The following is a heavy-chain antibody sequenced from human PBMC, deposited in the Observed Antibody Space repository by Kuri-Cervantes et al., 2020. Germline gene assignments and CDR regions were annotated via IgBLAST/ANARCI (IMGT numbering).Heavy chain of an antibody. CDR1: GFTFSNYE. CDR3: AREDTYYDFWSGYNNWFDP. J-gene: IGHJ5*02. D-gene: IGHD3-3*01. CDR2: ISSTGSTL. V-gene: IGHV3-48*03. Sequence: GESLKISCAASGFTFSNYEMNWVRQAPGKGLEWVSYISSTGSTLYYADSVKGRFTISRDNSKNTLYLQMNSLRAEDTAVYYCAREDTYYDFWSGYNNWFDPWGQGTLVTVSS.